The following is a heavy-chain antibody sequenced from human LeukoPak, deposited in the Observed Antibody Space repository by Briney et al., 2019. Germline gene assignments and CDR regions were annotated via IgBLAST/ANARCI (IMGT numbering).Heavy chain of an antibody. Sequence: SETLSLTCSVSGGSINRSGYYWGWIRQPPGKGLEWIGNIYSGKTYYNPSLQSRVTISVGTSKNQFSLKVTSVTAADTAVYYSAREVVTGASGYYNYMDVWGKGTTVTVSS. D-gene: IGHD3-9*01. CDR1: GGSINRSGYY. J-gene: IGHJ6*03. CDR3: AREVVTGASGYYNYMDV. V-gene: IGHV4-39*02. CDR2: IYSGKT.